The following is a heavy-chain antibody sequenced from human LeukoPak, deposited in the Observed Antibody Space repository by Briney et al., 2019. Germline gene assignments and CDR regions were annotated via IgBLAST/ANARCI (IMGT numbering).Heavy chain of an antibody. V-gene: IGHV1-69*04. J-gene: IGHJ6*02. D-gene: IGHD1-26*01. Sequence: TVTVSCKASGGTFSSYAISWVRQAPGQGLEWMGRIIPILGIANYAQKFQGRVTITADKSTSTAYMELSSLRSEDTAVYYCASVGLAVPSYYYYGMDVWGQGTTVTVSS. CDR2: IIPILGIA. CDR1: GGTFSSYA. CDR3: ASVGLAVPSYYYYGMDV.